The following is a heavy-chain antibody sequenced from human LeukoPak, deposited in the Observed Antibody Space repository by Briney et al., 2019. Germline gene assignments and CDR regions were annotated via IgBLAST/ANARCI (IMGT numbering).Heavy chain of an antibody. Sequence: GGSLRLSCAASGFTFSNYGMHWVRQAPGKGLEWVALISYDGSNKYYADSVKGRFTIARDRSKNTLYLQMNSLRAEDTAVYYCNTHPPSKYCGGDCYLDDYWGQGTVVTVSS. CDR1: GFTFSNYG. V-gene: IGHV3-30*03. CDR3: NTHPPSKYCGGDCYLDDY. D-gene: IGHD2-21*01. J-gene: IGHJ4*02. CDR2: ISYDGSNK.